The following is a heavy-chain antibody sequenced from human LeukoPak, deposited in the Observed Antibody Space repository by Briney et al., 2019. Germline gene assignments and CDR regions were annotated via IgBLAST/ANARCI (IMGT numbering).Heavy chain of an antibody. J-gene: IGHJ6*03. D-gene: IGHD3-10*01. Sequence: GGSLRLSCAATGFTFSSCAMSWVRQAPGNGLEWVSYINSRGSTIYYADSVTGRFTISRANAKNSLYLQMNSLRAEDTAVYYCARDGSGPYYYYYMDVWGKGTTVTVSS. CDR1: GFTFSSCA. V-gene: IGHV3-48*03. CDR2: INSRGSTI. CDR3: ARDGSGPYYYYYMDV.